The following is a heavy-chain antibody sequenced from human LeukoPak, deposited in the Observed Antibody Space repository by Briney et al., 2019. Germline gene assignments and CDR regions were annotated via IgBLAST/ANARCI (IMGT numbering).Heavy chain of an antibody. CDR1: GFTFSSYA. CDR2: ISYDGSNK. D-gene: IGHD1-26*01. Sequence: GGSLRLSCAASGFTFSSYAMRWVRQAPGKGLEWVAVISYDGSNKYYADSAKGRFTISIDNSKNTLYLQMNRLRAEDTAVYYCARDPEYSGSYLDYWGQGTLVTVSS. J-gene: IGHJ4*02. CDR3: ARDPEYSGSYLDY. V-gene: IGHV3-30-3*01.